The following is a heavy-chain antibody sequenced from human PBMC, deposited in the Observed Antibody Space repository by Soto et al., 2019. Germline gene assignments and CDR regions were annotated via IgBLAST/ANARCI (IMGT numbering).Heavy chain of an antibody. CDR3: ARAQDTAMQYYYYYYGMGV. D-gene: IGHD5-18*01. V-gene: IGHV1-2*02. Sequence: ASVKVSCKASGYTFTGYYMYWVRQAPGQGLEWMGWINPNSGGTKYAEKFQGRVTMTRDTSISTASMELSRLRSDDTAVYYCARAQDTAMQYYYYYYGMGVWGQGTTVTVSS. CDR1: GYTFTGYY. J-gene: IGHJ6*02. CDR2: INPNSGGT.